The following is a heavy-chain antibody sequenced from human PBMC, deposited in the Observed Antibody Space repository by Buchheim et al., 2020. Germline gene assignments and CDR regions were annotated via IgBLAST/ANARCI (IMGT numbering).Heavy chain of an antibody. V-gene: IGHV1-69*04. D-gene: IGHD3-3*01. J-gene: IGHJ6*02. CDR2: IIPILGIA. CDR1: GGTFSSYA. Sequence: QVQLVQSGAEVKKPGSSVKVSCKASGGTFSSYAISWVRQAPGQGLEWMGRIIPILGIANYAQKFQGRVTITADKSTSTAYMELSSLRSEDTAVYYCARDFFAALTRYYYYGMDVWGQGTT. CDR3: ARDFFAALTRYYYYGMDV.